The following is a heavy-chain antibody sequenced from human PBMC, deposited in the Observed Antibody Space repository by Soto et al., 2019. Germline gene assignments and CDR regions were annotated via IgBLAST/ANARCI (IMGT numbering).Heavy chain of an antibody. V-gene: IGHV3-23*01. D-gene: IGHD3-10*01. J-gene: IGHJ6*02. Sequence: GSLRLSCAASGFTFDDYAMHWVRQAPGKGLEWVSGISGSGGSIFYADSVKGRFTISRDNSKNTLYLQMNSLRAEDTAVYYCAKDGSGSYYKNYYGMDVWGQGTTVTVSS. CDR3: AKDGSGSYYKNYYGMDV. CDR1: GFTFDDYA. CDR2: ISGSGGSI.